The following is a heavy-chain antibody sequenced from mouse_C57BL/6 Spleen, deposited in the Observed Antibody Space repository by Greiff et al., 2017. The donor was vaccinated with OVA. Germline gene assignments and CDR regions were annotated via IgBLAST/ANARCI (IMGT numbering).Heavy chain of an antibody. CDR1: GYSITSGYD. V-gene: IGHV3-1*01. J-gene: IGHJ3*01. CDR2: ISYSGST. CDR3: ARAYGSSYGFAY. D-gene: IGHD1-1*01. Sequence: EVQLVESGPGMVKPSQSLSLTCTVTGYSITSGYDWHWIRHFPGNKLEWMGYISYSGSTNYNPSLKSRISITHDTSKNHFFLKLNSVTTEDTATYYCARAYGSSYGFAYWGQGTLVTVSA.